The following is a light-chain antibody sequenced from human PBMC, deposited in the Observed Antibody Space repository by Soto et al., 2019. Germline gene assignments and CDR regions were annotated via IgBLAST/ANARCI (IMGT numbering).Light chain of an antibody. V-gene: IGKV3-15*01. CDR3: QQYGSSPHT. J-gene: IGKJ1*01. Sequence: EVVLTKAAATLSVYPGDRATLSCRASQYIGSAVAWYHQRSGQAPRLLIFDASIRVPTTPARFSGSVSGTEFTLTISSLESQDFAVYYCQQYGSSPHTFGQGTKV. CDR1: QYIGSA. CDR2: DAS.